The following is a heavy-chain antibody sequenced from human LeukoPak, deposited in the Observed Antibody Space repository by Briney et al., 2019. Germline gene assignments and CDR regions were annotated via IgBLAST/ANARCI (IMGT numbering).Heavy chain of an antibody. D-gene: IGHD5-12*01. Sequence: PGGSLRLSCTASGFTFGDYAMSWFRQAPGKGLEWVGFIRSKAYGGKTEYAASVKGRFTISRDDSKSIAYLQMNSLKTEDTAVYYCTRQGPGRWLRLGYYYYYMDVWGKGTTVTISS. CDR3: TRQGPGRWLRLGYYYYYMDV. V-gene: IGHV3-49*03. CDR1: GFTFGDYA. J-gene: IGHJ6*03. CDR2: IRSKAYGGKT.